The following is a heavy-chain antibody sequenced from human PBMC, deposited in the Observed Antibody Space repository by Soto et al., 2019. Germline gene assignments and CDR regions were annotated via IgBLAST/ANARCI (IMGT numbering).Heavy chain of an antibody. Sequence: PSETLSLTCTVSGGSISSGGYYWSWIRQNPGKGQEWIGYIYYSGSTYYNPSLKSRVTISVDTSKNQFSLKLSSVTAVDTAVYFRARDGVVPAAPRFDPWGQGTLVTVSP. V-gene: IGHV4-31*03. J-gene: IGHJ5*02. CDR1: GGSISSGGYY. CDR2: IYYSGST. D-gene: IGHD2-2*01. CDR3: ARDGVVPAAPRFDP.